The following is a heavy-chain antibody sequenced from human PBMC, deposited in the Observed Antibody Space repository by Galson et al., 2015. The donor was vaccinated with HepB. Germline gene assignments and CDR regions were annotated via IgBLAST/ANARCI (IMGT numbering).Heavy chain of an antibody. CDR1: GGSISSGDYY. V-gene: IGHV4-31*03. CDR3: ATVGSGDAFDI. Sequence: TLSLTCTVSGGSISSGDYYWSWIRQHPGKGLEWIGYIYHSGSTNYNPSLKSRVTISVDTSKNQFSLKLSSVTAADTAVYYCATVGSGDAFDIWGQGTMVTVSS. J-gene: IGHJ3*02. CDR2: IYHSGST.